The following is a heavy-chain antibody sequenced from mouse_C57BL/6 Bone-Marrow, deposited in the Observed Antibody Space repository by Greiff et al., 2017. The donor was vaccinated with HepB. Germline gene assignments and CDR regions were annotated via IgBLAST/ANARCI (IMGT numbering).Heavy chain of an antibody. CDR3: ARGYYGSRYYFDY. Sequence: EVQLVESGPGLVKPSQSLSLTCSVTGYSITSGYYWNWIRQFPGNKLEWMGYISYDGSNNYNPSLKNRISITRDTSKNQFFLKLNSVTTEDTATYSCARGYYGSRYYFDYWGQGTTLTVSS. D-gene: IGHD1-1*01. J-gene: IGHJ2*01. CDR1: GYSITSGYY. V-gene: IGHV3-6*01. CDR2: ISYDGSN.